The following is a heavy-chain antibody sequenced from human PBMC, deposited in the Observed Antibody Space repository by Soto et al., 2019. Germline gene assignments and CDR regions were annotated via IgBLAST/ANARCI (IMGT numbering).Heavy chain of an antibody. CDR3: ARGYGSYYYGLDA. CDR1: GFTFSHYA. D-gene: IGHD3-10*01. CDR2: ISYDGSNR. J-gene: IGHJ6*02. Sequence: GGSLRLSCEASGFTFSHYAMHWVRQAPGKGLEWVAVISYDGSNRYYTDSVKGQFTISRDNSKNTLYLQMNSLKAEDTAVFYCARGYGSYYYGLDAWGQGTTVTVSS. V-gene: IGHV3-30-3*01.